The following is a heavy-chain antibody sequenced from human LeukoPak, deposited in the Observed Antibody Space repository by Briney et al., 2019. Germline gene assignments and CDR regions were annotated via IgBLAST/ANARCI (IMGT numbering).Heavy chain of an antibody. V-gene: IGHV5-51*01. J-gene: IGHJ4*02. CDR3: ARQSYGVNYFDY. D-gene: IGHD4-17*01. CDR1: GYSFTSYW. Sequence: GGSLKILCWGSGYSFTSYWIGWVRQMPGKGLEWWGSFYPGYCDTRYSPSFQGPVTISADKSISTAYLQWSSMKASDTAMYYCARQSYGVNYFDYWGPGTLLTVSS. CDR2: FYPGYCDT.